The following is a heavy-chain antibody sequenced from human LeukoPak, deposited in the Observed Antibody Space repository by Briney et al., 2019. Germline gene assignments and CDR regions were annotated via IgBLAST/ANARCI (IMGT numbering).Heavy chain of an antibody. CDR2: IYYSGST. CDR1: GGSISSGGYY. D-gene: IGHD3-22*01. J-gene: IGHJ6*02. CDR3: AREDDSHYYYGMDV. V-gene: IGHV4-31*03. Sequence: PSQTLSLTCTVSGGSISSGGYYWSWIRQHPGKGLEWIGYIYYSGSTYYNPSLKSRVTISVDTSKNQFSLKLSSVTAADTAVYYCAREDDSHYYYGMDVWGQGTTVTVSS.